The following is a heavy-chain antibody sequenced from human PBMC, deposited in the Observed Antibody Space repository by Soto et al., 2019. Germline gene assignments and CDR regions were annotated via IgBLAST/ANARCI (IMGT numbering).Heavy chain of an antibody. V-gene: IGHV3-23*01. J-gene: IGHJ6*02. Sequence: EAQLLEFGGGLVQPGGSLRLSCAASGFTFSSYAMTWLRQSPGKGLAWVSVISATGDTIYYADSVEGRFTISRDNSNSTLFLQMARLTADDTAVYFCAKDAYYDLSTGTGYYYYGLDVWGQGTTFIVSS. CDR1: GFTFSSYA. CDR3: AKDAYYDLSTGTGYYYYGLDV. CDR2: ISATGDTI. D-gene: IGHD3-9*01.